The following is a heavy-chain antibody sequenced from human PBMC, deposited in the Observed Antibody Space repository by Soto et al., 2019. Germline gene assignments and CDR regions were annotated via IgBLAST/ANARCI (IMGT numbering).Heavy chain of an antibody. J-gene: IGHJ2*01. CDR2: ISGSGGST. Sequence: GGSLRLSCAASGFTFSSYAMSWVRQAPGKGLEWVSAISGSGGSTYYADSVKGRFTISRDNSKNTLYLQMNSLRAEDTAVYYCAALLGGIAARPRYFDLWGRGTLVTVSS. D-gene: IGHD6-6*01. V-gene: IGHV3-23*01. CDR1: GFTFSSYA. CDR3: AALLGGIAARPRYFDL.